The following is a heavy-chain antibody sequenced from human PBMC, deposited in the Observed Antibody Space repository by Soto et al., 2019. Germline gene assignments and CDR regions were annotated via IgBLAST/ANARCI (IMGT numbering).Heavy chain of an antibody. V-gene: IGHV3-72*01. Sequence: DVQLVQSGGGLVQPGGSLRLSCVGSGFSFSDHYMDWVRQAPGKGLEWVARIRNETNGYSTQYAASVKGRFTISRDASKNSVYSHVNRLNTDYTTGYYCARGGIDAPFDYWGPGKRVTVSS. CDR3: ARGGIDAPFDY. CDR1: GFSFSDHY. CDR2: IRNETNGYST. D-gene: IGHD3-16*01. J-gene: IGHJ4*02.